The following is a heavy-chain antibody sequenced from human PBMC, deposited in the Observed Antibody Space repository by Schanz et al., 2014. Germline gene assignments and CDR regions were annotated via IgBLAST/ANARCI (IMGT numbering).Heavy chain of an antibody. CDR2: MNESHSTI. D-gene: IGHD1-1*01. V-gene: IGHV3-23*01. CDR3: AKSERIED. Sequence: EVQLLESGGGLVEPGGSLRLSCAASGFSFSSYAMGWVRQARGKGLEWVSAMNESHSTIYYADSVRGRFTISRDNAETTLFLQKNSLRAEETAVYFCAKSERIEDWGQGTLVTVSA. CDR1: GFSFSSYA. J-gene: IGHJ4*02.